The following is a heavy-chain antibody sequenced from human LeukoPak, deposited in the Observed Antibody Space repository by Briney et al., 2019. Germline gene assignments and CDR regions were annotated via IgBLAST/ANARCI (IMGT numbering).Heavy chain of an antibody. CDR3: ARLYGSVDY. Sequence: ASVKVSCKASGYTFTGYYMHWVRQAPGQGLEWMGWINPNSGGTNYAQKFQGRVTMTRDTSISTAYMELSRLRSDDSALYYCARLYGSVDYWGQGTLVTVSS. V-gene: IGHV1-2*02. CDR2: INPNSGGT. D-gene: IGHD3-10*01. CDR1: GYTFTGYY. J-gene: IGHJ4*02.